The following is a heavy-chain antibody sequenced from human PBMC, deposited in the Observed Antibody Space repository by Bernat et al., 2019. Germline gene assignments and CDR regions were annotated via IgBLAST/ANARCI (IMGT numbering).Heavy chain of an antibody. J-gene: IGHJ5*02. D-gene: IGHD6-25*01. CDR1: GGSTSSYY. Sequence: QVHLQESGPGLVKPSETLSLTCTVSGGSTSSYYWSWIRQPPGKGLEWIGEINHSGSTNYNPSLKSRVTISVDTSKNQFSLKLSSVTAADTAVYYCASRKQRGWFDPWGQGTLVTVSS. CDR3: ASRKQRGWFDP. CDR2: INHSGST. V-gene: IGHV4-59*12.